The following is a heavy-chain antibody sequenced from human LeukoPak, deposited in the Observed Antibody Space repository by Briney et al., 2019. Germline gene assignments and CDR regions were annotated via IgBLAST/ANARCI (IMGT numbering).Heavy chain of an antibody. D-gene: IGHD7-27*01. CDR2: ISSSDNTI. CDR3: VRDINWVGGY. V-gene: IGHV3-48*03. J-gene: IGHJ4*02. Sequence: PGGSLRLSCAASGFTFSSYEMNWVRQAPGKGLEWVSYISSSDNTIYYADSVKGRFTISRDNAKNSLYLQMNSLRAEDTAVYYCVRDINWVGGYWGQGTLVTVSS. CDR1: GFTFSSYE.